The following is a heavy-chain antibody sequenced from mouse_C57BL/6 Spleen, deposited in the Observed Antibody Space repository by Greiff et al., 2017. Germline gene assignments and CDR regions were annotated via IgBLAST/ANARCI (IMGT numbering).Heavy chain of an antibody. CDR2: INPSSGYT. V-gene: IGHV1-7*01. CDR3: ASPSITTVVATDY. CDR1: GYTFTSYW. Sequence: VQLVESGAELAKPGASVKLSCKASGYTFTSYWMHWVKQRPGQGLEWIGYINPSSGYTKYNQKFKDKATLTADKSSSTAYMQLSSLTYEDSAVYYCASPSITTVVATDYWGQGTTLTVSS. D-gene: IGHD1-1*01. J-gene: IGHJ2*01.